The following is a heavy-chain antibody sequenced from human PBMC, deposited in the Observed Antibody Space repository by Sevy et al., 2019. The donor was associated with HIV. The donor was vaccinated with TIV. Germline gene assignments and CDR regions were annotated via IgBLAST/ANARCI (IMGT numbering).Heavy chain of an antibody. V-gene: IGHV3-30*09. CDR2: ISCDGSKK. D-gene: IGHD2-21*02. J-gene: IGHJ4*02. CDR1: GFTFSSYA. CDR3: ARVCVSYWNYDCYHRFDY. Sequence: GGSLRLSCAASGFTFSSYALLWVRQAPGKGLEWVSLISCDGSKKYYSDSVKGRFAISRDESKTTLFLQMNSLRSEDTAIYFCARVCVSYWNYDCYHRFDYWGRGTLVTVSS.